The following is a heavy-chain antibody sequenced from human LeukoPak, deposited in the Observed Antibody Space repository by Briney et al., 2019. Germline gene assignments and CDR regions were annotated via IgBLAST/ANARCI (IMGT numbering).Heavy chain of an antibody. Sequence: SETLSLTCTVSGNSITSYCWSWIRQPPGKGLEWIGNIYYSGSTNYNPSLKSRVTISVDTSKNQFSLKLSSVTAADTAVYYCAREATVVVAPMVLWGQGSLVTVSS. D-gene: IGHD2-15*01. CDR1: GNSITSYC. J-gene: IGHJ4*02. CDR2: IYYSGST. V-gene: IGHV4-59*12. CDR3: AREATVVVAPMVL.